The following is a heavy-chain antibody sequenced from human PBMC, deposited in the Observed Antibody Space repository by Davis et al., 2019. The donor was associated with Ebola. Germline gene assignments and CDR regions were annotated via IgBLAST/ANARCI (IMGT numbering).Heavy chain of an antibody. Sequence: PGGSLRLSCAASGFTFSTSWVHWVRQAPGEGLVWVSRINGDGSTINYADSVKGRFTVSRDNARNTMYLQMNSLRAEDTAVYSCARAGNYYFEYWGQGTLATVSS. CDR3: ARAGNYYFEY. D-gene: IGHD1-7*01. CDR1: GFTFSTSW. CDR2: INGDGSTI. V-gene: IGHV3-74*01. J-gene: IGHJ4*02.